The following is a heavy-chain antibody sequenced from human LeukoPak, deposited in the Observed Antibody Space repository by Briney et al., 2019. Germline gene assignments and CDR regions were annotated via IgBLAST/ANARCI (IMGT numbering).Heavy chain of an antibody. CDR2: IRYDGSNK. J-gene: IGHJ6*03. V-gene: IGHV3-30*02. Sequence: SGGSLRLSCAASGFTFSSYGMHWVRQAPGKGLEWVAFIRYDGSNKYYADSVKGRFTISRDNSKNTLYLQMNSLRAEDTAVYYCAKDGLLWFRERETIAYMDVWGKGTTVTISS. CDR3: AKDGLLWFRERETIAYMDV. CDR1: GFTFSSYG. D-gene: IGHD3-10*01.